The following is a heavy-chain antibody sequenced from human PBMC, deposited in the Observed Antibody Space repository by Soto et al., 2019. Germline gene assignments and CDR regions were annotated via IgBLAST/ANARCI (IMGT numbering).Heavy chain of an antibody. J-gene: IGHJ4*01. Sequence: SVKVSCKASGATFSRYAISWVRQAPGQCLEWMGGISPIVGTADYAQKFQGRVTITADESTSRAYSELSSLRSEDTAVYYCAREGSYGRSSTYYYDSCLYNSPNNVDEWG. V-gene: IGHV1-69*13. CDR1: GATFSRYA. D-gene: IGHD3-22*01. CDR2: ISPIVGTA. CDR3: AREGSYGRSSTYYYDSCLYNSPNNVDE.